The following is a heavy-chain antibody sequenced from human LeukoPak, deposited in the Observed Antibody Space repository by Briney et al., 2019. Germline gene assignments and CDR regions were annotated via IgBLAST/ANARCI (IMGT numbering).Heavy chain of an antibody. D-gene: IGHD2/OR15-2a*01. CDR3: ASHSGISMALLFFGY. CDR2: IYYSGTT. CDR1: GASFSSSSHY. V-gene: IGHV4-39*01. J-gene: IGHJ4*02. Sequence: NPSETLSLTCTVSGASFSSSSHYWGWIRQPPGKGLEWIGSIYYSGTTYNNPSLKSRVTISVDTSKNQFSLKLSSVTVADAGVCCCASHSGISMALLFFGYWRQGRLVTVSS.